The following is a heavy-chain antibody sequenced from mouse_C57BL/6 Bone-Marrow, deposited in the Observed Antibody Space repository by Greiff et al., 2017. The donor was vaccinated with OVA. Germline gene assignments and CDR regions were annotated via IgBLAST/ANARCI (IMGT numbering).Heavy chain of an antibody. CDR3: ASPLYYYGSSYGAMDY. Sequence: QVQLKQSGPELVKPGASVKLSCKASGYTFTSYDINWVKQRPGQGLEWIGWIYPRDGSTKYNEKFKGKATLTVDTSSSTAYMELHSLTSEDSAVYFCASPLYYYGSSYGAMDYWGQGTSVNVSS. V-gene: IGHV1-85*01. CDR1: GYTFTSYD. CDR2: IYPRDGST. D-gene: IGHD1-1*01. J-gene: IGHJ4*01.